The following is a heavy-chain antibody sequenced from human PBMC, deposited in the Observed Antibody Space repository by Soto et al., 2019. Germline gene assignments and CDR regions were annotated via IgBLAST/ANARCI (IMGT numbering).Heavy chain of an antibody. J-gene: IGHJ6*02. CDR2: TYYRSKWYN. CDR3: ARSPGYGDWYYYYGMDV. CDR1: GDSVSSNSAA. V-gene: IGHV6-1*01. Sequence: SPTLSLTCAISGDSVSSNSAAWNWIRQSPSRGLEWLGRTYYRSKWYNDYAVSVKSRITINPDTSKNQFSLQLNSVTPEDTAVYYCARSPGYGDWYYYYGMDVWGQGTTVTVSS. D-gene: IGHD4-17*01.